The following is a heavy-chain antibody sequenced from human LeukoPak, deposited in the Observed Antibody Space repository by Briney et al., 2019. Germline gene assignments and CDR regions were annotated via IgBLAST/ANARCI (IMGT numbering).Heavy chain of an antibody. D-gene: IGHD3-10*01. CDR2: VKSRSAGETT. J-gene: IGHJ4*02. CDR3: TLIQGWGSGSYYRDF. CDR1: GFTFSSYA. Sequence: GGSQRLSCTASGFTFSSYAMSWVRQAPGKGLEWVARVKSRSAGETTDYAAPVKGRFTISRDDSKNTLYLQMNSLKTEDTAVYYCTLIQGWGSGSYYRDFWGQGTLVTVSS. V-gene: IGHV3-15*01.